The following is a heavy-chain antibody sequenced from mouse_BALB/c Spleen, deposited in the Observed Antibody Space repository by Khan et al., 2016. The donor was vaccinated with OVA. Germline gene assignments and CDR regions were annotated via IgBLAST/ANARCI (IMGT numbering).Heavy chain of an antibody. V-gene: IGHV1-5*01. D-gene: IGHD1-3*01. CDR1: GYSFTSYL. CDR2: IYPGNSET. CDR3: ARGGYSSFAY. J-gene: IGHJ3*01. Sequence: EVQLQQSGTVLARPGASVKMSCKASGYSFTSYLIHWVKQRPGQGLEWIGDIYPGNSETTYNQKFKGKVNLTAGTSANTAYMEISSLTNEDAAVYYCARGGYSSFAYWGQGTLVTVSA.